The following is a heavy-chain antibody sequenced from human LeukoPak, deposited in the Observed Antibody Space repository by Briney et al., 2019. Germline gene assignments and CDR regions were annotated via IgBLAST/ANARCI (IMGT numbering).Heavy chain of an antibody. CDR2: ISAYNGNT. D-gene: IGHD3-22*01. CDR3: ARDGDTYYYDSSDLFDY. CDR1: GYAFTSYG. J-gene: IGHJ4*02. V-gene: IGHV1-18*01. Sequence: ASVKVSRKASGYAFTSYGISWVRQAPGQGLEWMGWISAYNGNTNYAQKLQGRVTMTTDTSTSTAYMELRSLRSDDTAVYYCARDGDTYYYDSSDLFDYWGQGTLVTVSS.